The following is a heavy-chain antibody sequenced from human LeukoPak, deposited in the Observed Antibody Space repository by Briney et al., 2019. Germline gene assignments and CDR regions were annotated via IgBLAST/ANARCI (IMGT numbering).Heavy chain of an antibody. CDR1: GFTFSSYA. CDR3: AKRDSSTSSSYFDY. D-gene: IGHD2-2*01. CDR2: ISGSGGST. Sequence: GGSLRLSCAASGFTFSSYAMSWVRQAPGKGLEWVSAISGSGGSTYYADSVKGRFTISRYNSNNTLYLQMTSLRAEDTDVYYCAKRDSSTSSSYFDYWGQGTLVTASS. V-gene: IGHV3-23*01. J-gene: IGHJ4*02.